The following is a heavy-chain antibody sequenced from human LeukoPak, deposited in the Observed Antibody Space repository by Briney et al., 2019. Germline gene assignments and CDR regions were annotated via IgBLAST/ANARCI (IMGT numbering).Heavy chain of an antibody. V-gene: IGHV3-11*05. CDR3: ARDVGSYYYDSSGRTYAFDI. Sequence: PGGSLRLSCAASGFTFSDYYMSWIRQAPGKGLEWVSYISSSSSYTNYADSVKGRFTISGDNAKNSLYLQMNSLRAEDTAVYYCARDVGSYYYDSSGRTYAFDIWGQGTMVTVSS. D-gene: IGHD3-22*01. CDR2: ISSSSSYT. CDR1: GFTFSDYY. J-gene: IGHJ3*02.